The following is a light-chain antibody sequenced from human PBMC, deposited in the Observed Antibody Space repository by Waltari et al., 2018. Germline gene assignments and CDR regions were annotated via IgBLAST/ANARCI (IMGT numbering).Light chain of an antibody. V-gene: IGKV3-11*01. Sequence: EILLTQSPATLSLSPGERATLSCRASQSVSTELAWYQQKPGRAPRLLIYDASDRATGIPARFSGSGSGTDFTLTISSLEPEDLAVYYCQQRYSWPRTFGQGTKLELK. CDR2: DAS. CDR1: QSVSTE. J-gene: IGKJ2*01. CDR3: QQRYSWPRT.